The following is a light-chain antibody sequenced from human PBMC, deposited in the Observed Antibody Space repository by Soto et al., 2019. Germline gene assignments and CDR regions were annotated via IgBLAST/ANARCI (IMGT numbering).Light chain of an antibody. CDR3: QQYGSSGT. V-gene: IGKV3-20*01. J-gene: IGKJ1*01. CDR2: GTT. Sequence: EIVMTQSPATLSVSPGERATLSCRASQTVTTNYFAWYQQRPGQVPRLLIYGTTSRATGIPDRFSGSGSGTDFTLTISRLEPEDFAVYYCQQYGSSGTFGQGTKVDIK. CDR1: QTVTTNY.